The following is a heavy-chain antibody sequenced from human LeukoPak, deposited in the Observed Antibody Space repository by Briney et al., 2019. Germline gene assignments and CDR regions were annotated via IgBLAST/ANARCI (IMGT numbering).Heavy chain of an antibody. CDR1: GFTFSGYW. CDR3: ARVIYSGWQGELSD. Sequence: GESLRLSCAASGFTFSGYWMHWVRQAPGKGLVWVSRINSDGSTTSYADSVMGRFTISRDNAENTLYLQMNSLRAEDTAVYYCARVIYSGWQGELSDWGQGTLVTVSS. V-gene: IGHV3-74*01. J-gene: IGHJ4*02. CDR2: INSDGSTT. D-gene: IGHD6-19*01.